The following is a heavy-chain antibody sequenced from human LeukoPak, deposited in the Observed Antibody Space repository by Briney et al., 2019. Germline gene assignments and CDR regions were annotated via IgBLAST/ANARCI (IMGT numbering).Heavy chain of an antibody. CDR2: IYYSGST. CDR3: ARQTGYFAY. CDR1: GCTINSEY. J-gene: IGHJ4*02. Sequence: PSETLSLTCTVSGCTINSEYWSWIRQTPGKGLECIGHIYYSGSTNYNTTHKSRVTIEVDTCKNQISLRRTSVTAADTAVYYCARQTGYFAYWGQGTLVTVSS. V-gene: IGHV4-59*01.